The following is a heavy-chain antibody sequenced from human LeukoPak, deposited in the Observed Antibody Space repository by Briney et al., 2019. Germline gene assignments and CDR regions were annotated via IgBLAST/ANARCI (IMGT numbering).Heavy chain of an antibody. CDR1: GFTFSNYA. V-gene: IGHV3-30*04. CDR2: ISYDGTNK. CDR3: ATSGATTMTTWGGTWFDP. D-gene: IGHD4-17*01. J-gene: IGHJ5*02. Sequence: PGRSLRLSCAASGFTFSNYAIHWVRQAPGKGLEWVSVISYDGTNKYYADSVKGRFTISRDNSKNTLYLQMNSLKTEDTALYYCATSGATTMTTWGGTWFDPWGQGTLVAVSS.